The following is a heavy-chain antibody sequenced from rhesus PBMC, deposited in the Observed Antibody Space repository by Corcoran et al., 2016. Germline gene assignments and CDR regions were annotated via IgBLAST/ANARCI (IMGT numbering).Heavy chain of an antibody. V-gene: IGHV4-93*01. CDR1: GGSISSSNW. CDR2: IYGSGGST. D-gene: IGHD6-25*01. J-gene: IGHJ6*01. Sequence: QVQLQESGPAVVKPSETLSLTCAVSGGSISSSNWWSWIRQSPGKGLEWIGGIYGSGGSTEYNPSLKSRVTISRDTSKNQFSLKRSSVTAADTAVYYCARYGVIAAAGDSWGQGVVVTVSS. CDR3: ARYGVIAAAGDS.